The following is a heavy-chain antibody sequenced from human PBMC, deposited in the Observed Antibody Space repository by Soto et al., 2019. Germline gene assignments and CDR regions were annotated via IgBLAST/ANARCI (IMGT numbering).Heavy chain of an antibody. J-gene: IGHJ6*02. CDR2: IIPIFGTA. CDR1: GGTFSSYA. Sequence: SVKVSCKASGGTFSSYAISWVRQAPGQGLEWMGGIIPIFGTANYAQKFQGRVTITADESTSTAYMELSSLRSEDTAVYYCATGYSYGYGYYYGMDVWGQGTMVTVSS. CDR3: ATGYSYGYGYYYGMDV. D-gene: IGHD5-18*01. V-gene: IGHV1-69*13.